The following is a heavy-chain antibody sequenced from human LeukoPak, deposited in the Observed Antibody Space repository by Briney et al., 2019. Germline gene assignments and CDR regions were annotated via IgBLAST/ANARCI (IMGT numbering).Heavy chain of an antibody. CDR2: INAGNGNT. V-gene: IGHV1-3*01. CDR1: GYTFTGYY. CDR3: ARDYSSGWSFDY. Sequence: ASVKVSCKASGYTFTGYYMHWVRQAPGQGLEWMGWINAGNGNTKYSQKFQGRVTITRDTSASTAYMELSSLRSEDTAVYYCARDYSSGWSFDYWGQGTLVTVSS. J-gene: IGHJ4*02. D-gene: IGHD6-19*01.